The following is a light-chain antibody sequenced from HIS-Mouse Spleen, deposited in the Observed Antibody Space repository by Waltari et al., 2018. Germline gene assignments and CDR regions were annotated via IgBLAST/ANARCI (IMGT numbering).Light chain of an antibody. V-gene: IGLV2-23*01. J-gene: IGLJ2*01. CDR3: CSYAGSSTPHVV. CDR2: EGS. CDR1: SSDVGSYNL. Sequence: QSALTQPASVSGSPGQSITISCTGTSSDVGSYNLFSWYQQHPGKAPKLMIYEGSKRPSGVSNRFSGSKSGNTASLTISGLQAEDEADYYCCSYAGSSTPHVVFGGGTKLTVL.